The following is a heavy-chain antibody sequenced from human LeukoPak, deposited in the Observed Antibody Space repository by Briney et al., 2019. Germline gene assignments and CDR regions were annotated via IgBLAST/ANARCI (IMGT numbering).Heavy chain of an antibody. CDR3: ARDLCTTTSCLDY. D-gene: IGHD2-2*01. CDR1: GFTFSSYA. V-gene: IGHV3-23*01. Sequence: GGSLRLSCAASGFTFSSYAMSWVRQAPGKGLEWVSAISGSGGSTYYADSVKSRFTISREDSESTVYLQMNSLRAEDTAVYYCARDLCTTTSCLDYWGQGTPVTVSS. CDR2: ISGSGGST. J-gene: IGHJ4*02.